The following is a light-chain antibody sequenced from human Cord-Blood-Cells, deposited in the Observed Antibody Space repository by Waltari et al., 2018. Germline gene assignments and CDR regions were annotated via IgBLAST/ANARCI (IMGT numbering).Light chain of an antibody. Sequence: DLQMAQSPSSMSASVGDRVTITCRGSQSISSYFNWYQQKPGKAPKLLIYAGSSLQSGVPSRFSGSGSGTDFTLTISSLQPEDCATYYCQQSYSTPYTFGQGTKLEIK. CDR3: QQSYSTPYT. J-gene: IGKJ2*01. V-gene: IGKV1-39*01. CDR2: AGS. CDR1: QSISSY.